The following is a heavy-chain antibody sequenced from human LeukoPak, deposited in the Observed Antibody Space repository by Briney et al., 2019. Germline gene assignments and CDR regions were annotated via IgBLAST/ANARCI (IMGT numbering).Heavy chain of an antibody. J-gene: IGHJ4*02. CDR2: IYPSDSDT. CDR3: VRSGVPRQIDN. D-gene: IGHD3-10*01. V-gene: IGHV5-51*01. Sequence: GESLKISCKGSGYSFTSYWIGWVRQMPGKGLEWMGIIYPSDSDTRYSPSLQGQVTISADKSIITAYLQWSSLKASGTAMYYCVRSGVPRQIDNWGQGTLVTVSS. CDR1: GYSFTSYW.